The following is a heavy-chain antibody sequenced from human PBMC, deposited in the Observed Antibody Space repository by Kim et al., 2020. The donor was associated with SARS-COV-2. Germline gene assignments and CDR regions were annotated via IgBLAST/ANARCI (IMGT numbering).Heavy chain of an antibody. J-gene: IGHJ6*02. CDR1: GYTFSSHG. CDR3: ARNHSSSWNVFYYNYYGMDV. V-gene: IGHV1-18*01. Sequence: ASVKVSCKASGYTFSSHGIIWVRQAPGQGLEWVGWISAFNGHTKYAQKFEGRVTMTTDTITKTAYMELRSLRSDDTAVYYCARNHSSSWNVFYYNYYGMDVWGQGTTVTVSS. D-gene: IGHD6-13*01. CDR2: ISAFNGHT.